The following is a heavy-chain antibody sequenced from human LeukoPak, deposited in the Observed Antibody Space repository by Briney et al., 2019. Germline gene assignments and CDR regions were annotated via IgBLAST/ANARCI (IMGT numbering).Heavy chain of an antibody. J-gene: IGHJ4*02. V-gene: IGHV3-23*01. CDR3: AKDRGPSYYYDSSGPTGY. CDR2: ISGSGGST. D-gene: IGHD3-22*01. CDR1: GFTFSSYG. Sequence: GGSLRLSCAASGFTFSSYGMSWVRQAPGKGLEWVSAISGSGGSTYYADSVKGRFTISRDNSKNTLYLQMNSLRAEDTAVYYCAKDRGPSYYYDSSGPTGYWGQGTLVTVSS.